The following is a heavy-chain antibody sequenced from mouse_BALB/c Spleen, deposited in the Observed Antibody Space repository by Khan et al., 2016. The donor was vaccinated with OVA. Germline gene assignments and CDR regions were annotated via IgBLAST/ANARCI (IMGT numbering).Heavy chain of an antibody. CDR2: INPYNGGT. CDR1: GYTFTSYV. Sequence: VQLKESGPELVKPGASVKMSCKASGYTFTSYVMHWVKQKPGQGLEWIGYINPYNGGTKYNEKFKDKATLPSEKSSSTAYMELSSLTSEDSEGYYCARRVLYYVDDGGQGTTLTVSS. J-gene: IGHJ2*01. V-gene: IGHV1S136*01. CDR3: ARRVLYYVDD.